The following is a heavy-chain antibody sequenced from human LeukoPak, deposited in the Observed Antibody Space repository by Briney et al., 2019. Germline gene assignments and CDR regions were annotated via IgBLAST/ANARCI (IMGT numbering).Heavy chain of an antibody. J-gene: IGHJ4*02. CDR3: VRGWFGGFDY. Sequence: PSETLSLTCTVSGGSISSYYWSWIRQPPGKGLEWIGYIYYSGSTNYNPSLKSRVTISVDTSKNQFSLKLSSVTAADTAVHYCVRGWFGGFDYWGQGTLVTVSS. CDR2: IYYSGST. CDR1: GGSISSYY. V-gene: IGHV4-59*01. D-gene: IGHD3-10*01.